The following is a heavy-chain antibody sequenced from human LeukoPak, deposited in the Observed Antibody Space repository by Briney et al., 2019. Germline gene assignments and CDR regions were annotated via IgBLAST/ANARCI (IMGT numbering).Heavy chain of an antibody. Sequence: SQTLSLTCTVSGGSISSGGDYWIWIRQHPGKGLEWIGYIYHSGSAYYTPSLKSRVTISVDTSKNQFSLKLSSVTAADTAVYYCARSTYYYDSSSSYDAFDIWGQGTMVTVSS. J-gene: IGHJ3*02. V-gene: IGHV4-31*03. CDR2: IYHSGSA. CDR1: GGSISSGGDY. CDR3: ARSTYYYDSSSSYDAFDI. D-gene: IGHD3-22*01.